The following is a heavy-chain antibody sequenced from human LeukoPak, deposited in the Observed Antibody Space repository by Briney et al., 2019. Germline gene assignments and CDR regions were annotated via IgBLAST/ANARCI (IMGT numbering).Heavy chain of an antibody. J-gene: IGHJ6*03. Sequence: VASVEVSCKVSGYTLTELSMHWVRQAPGKGLEWMGGFDPEDGETIYAQKFQGRVTMTEDTSTDTAYMELSRLRSDDTAVYYCARADCSSTSCYGYYYYYYMDVWGKGTTVTISS. V-gene: IGHV1-24*01. D-gene: IGHD2-2*01. CDR1: GYTLTELS. CDR3: ARADCSSTSCYGYYYYYYMDV. CDR2: FDPEDGET.